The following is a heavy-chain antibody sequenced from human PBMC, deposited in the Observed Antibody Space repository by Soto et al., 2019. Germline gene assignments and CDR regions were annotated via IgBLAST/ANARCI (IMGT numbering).Heavy chain of an antibody. CDR1: GFTFSNAW. Sequence: GGSLRLSCAASGFTFSNAWMNWVRQAPGKGLEWVGRTKSKIGGGTTDYAAPVKGRFTISRDDSKNTLYLQMSSLQTEDTAVYYCTTDHPYYYDGNCYDNWGQGTLVTVSS. V-gene: IGHV3-15*07. D-gene: IGHD3-22*01. CDR2: TKSKIGGGTT. CDR3: TTDHPYYYDGNCYDN. J-gene: IGHJ4*02.